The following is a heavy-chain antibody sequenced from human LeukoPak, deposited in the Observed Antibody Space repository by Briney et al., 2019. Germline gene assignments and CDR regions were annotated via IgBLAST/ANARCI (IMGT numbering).Heavy chain of an antibody. V-gene: IGHV3-23*01. D-gene: IGHD3-22*01. Sequence: GGSLRLSCAASGFTFSSYAMSWVRQAPGKGLEWVSAISGSGGSTYYADSVKGRFTISRDNAKNSLYLQMNSLRAEDTAVYYCAREAATINKHRHYYDSSAPFDYWGQGTLVTVSS. CDR3: AREAATINKHRHYYDSSAPFDY. CDR1: GFTFSSYA. J-gene: IGHJ4*02. CDR2: ISGSGGST.